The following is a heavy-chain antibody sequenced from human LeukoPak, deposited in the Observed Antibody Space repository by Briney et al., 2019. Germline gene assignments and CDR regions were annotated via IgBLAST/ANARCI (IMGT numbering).Heavy chain of an antibody. J-gene: IGHJ3*02. CDR3: ARPPFI. CDR1: GYTFTTSW. Sequence: GESLQISCKASGYTFTTSWIGWVRQMPRKGLEWMGIIYPSDSDTRYSPSFQGQVTISVDKSITTAYLQWSSLKASDTAMYYCARPPFIWGQGTMVTVSS. CDR2: IYPSDSDT. V-gene: IGHV5-51*01.